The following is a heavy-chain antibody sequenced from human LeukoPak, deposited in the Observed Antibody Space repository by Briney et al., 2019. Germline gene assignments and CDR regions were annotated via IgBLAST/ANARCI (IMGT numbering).Heavy chain of an antibody. CDR3: ARDGKAKNDY. V-gene: IGHV3-64*01. J-gene: IGHJ4*02. Sequence: GGSLRLSCAASGFTFSTYAMQWVRQAPDKRLEYVSGMSDNGDTTYYANSVRGRFTMSRDNSGNTLYLQMGSLRPEDTAVYYCARDGKAKNDYWGQGTLVTVS. CDR1: GFTFSTYA. CDR2: MSDNGDTT. D-gene: IGHD1-26*01.